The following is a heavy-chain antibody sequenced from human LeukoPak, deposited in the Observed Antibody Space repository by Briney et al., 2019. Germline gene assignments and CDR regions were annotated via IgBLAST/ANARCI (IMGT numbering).Heavy chain of an antibody. D-gene: IGHD2-2*01. CDR3: AKGPLRGTAAAIDY. Sequence: GKSLRLSCAASGFTFNNYGMHWVRQAPGKGLGWVAVISYDGRNKHYPDSVKGRFTISRDISTDTLWLQMDSLRTEDTAVYYCAKGPLRGTAAAIDYWGQGTLVTVSS. J-gene: IGHJ4*02. CDR2: ISYDGRNK. V-gene: IGHV3-30*18. CDR1: GFTFNNYG.